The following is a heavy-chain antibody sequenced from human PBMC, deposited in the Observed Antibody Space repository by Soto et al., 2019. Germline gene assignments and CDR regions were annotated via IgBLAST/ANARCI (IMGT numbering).Heavy chain of an antibody. V-gene: IGHV1-69*13. CDR2: IIPIFGTA. Sequence: SVKVSCKASGGTSSSYAISWVRQAPGQGLEWMGGIIPIFGTANYAQKFQGRVTITADESTSTAYMELSSLRSEDTAVYYCARDWSGSSSSGYKKYYYGMDVWGQGTTVTVSS. CDR1: GGTSSSYA. J-gene: IGHJ6*02. CDR3: ARDWSGSSSSGYKKYYYGMDV. D-gene: IGHD6-6*01.